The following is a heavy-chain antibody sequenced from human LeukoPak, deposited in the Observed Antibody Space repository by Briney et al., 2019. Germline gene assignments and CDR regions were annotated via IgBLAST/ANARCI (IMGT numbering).Heavy chain of an antibody. D-gene: IGHD2-15*01. Sequence: GGSLRLSCAVSGLTVSNIWMNWVRQAPGEGLEWVGRIKSETAGGTTDFAAPVKGRFTISRDDSKSTLFLQLNSLTSDDTAVYYCAQGSGQYFYYWGQGTLVTVSS. CDR3: AQGSGQYFYY. J-gene: IGHJ4*02. V-gene: IGHV3-15*07. CDR1: GLTVSNIW. CDR2: IKSETAGGTT.